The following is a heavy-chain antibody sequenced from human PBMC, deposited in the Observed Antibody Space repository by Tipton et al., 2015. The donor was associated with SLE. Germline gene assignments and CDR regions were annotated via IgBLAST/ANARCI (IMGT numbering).Heavy chain of an antibody. V-gene: IGHV3-64*01. J-gene: IGHJ3*02. D-gene: IGHD6-25*01. Sequence: SLRLSCAASGFTFSSYAMHWVRQAPGKGLEYVSAISSNGGSTYYANSVKGRFTISRDNSKNTLYLQMGSLRAEDMAVYYCARDELEAGYAFDSWGQGTMVTVAS. CDR1: GFTFSSYA. CDR2: ISSNGGST. CDR3: ARDELEAGYAFDS.